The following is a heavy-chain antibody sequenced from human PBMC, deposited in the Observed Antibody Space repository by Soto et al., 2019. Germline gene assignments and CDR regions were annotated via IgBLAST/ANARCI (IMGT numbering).Heavy chain of an antibody. CDR1: GFTFSSYA. CDR3: VNWFDP. J-gene: IGHJ5*02. V-gene: IGHV3-23*01. CDR2: ISGSGGTT. Sequence: EVQLLESGGGLVQPGGSLRLSCAASGFTFSSYAMSWVRQAQGKGLRWDSAISGSGGTTYYTDSLKGRFTISRDNSKNTLYLQMNSLRAEDTAVYYCVNWFDPWGQGTLVSVSS.